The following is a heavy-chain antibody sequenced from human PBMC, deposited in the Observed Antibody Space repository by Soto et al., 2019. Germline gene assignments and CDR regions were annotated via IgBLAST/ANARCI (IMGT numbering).Heavy chain of an antibody. CDR3: ARDDVVGDYGLNYYYYGMDV. Sequence: PGGSLRLSCAAPGFTFSSYGMHWVRQAPGKGLEWVAVIWYDGSNKYYADSVKGRFTISRDNSKNTLYLQMNSLRAEDTAVYYCARDDVVGDYGLNYYYYGMDVWGQGTTVTVSS. V-gene: IGHV3-33*01. D-gene: IGHD4-17*01. CDR1: GFTFSSYG. CDR2: IWYDGSNK. J-gene: IGHJ6*02.